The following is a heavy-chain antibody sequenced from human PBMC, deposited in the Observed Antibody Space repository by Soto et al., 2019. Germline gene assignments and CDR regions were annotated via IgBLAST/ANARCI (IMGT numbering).Heavy chain of an antibody. Sequence: GASVKVSCKVSGYTLTELSMHWVRQAPGKGLEWMGGFDPEDGETIYAQKFQGRVTMTEDTSTDTAYMELSSLRSEDTAVYYCATDLRTTVPKSRGYYGMDVWGQGTTVTVSS. J-gene: IGHJ6*02. D-gene: IGHD4-17*01. CDR3: ATDLRTTVPKSRGYYGMDV. CDR2: FDPEDGET. V-gene: IGHV1-24*01. CDR1: GYTLTELS.